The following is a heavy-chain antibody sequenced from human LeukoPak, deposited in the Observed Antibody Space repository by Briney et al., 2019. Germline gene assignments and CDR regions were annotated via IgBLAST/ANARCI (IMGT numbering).Heavy chain of an antibody. J-gene: IGHJ5*02. CDR2: INPSGGST. CDR1: GYTFTSYY. CDR3: ARLGDLGYSSGWYHPKNNWFDP. Sequence: ASVKVSCKASGYTFTSYYMHWVRQAPGQGLEWMGIINPSGGSTSYAQKFQGRVTMTRDTSTSTVYMELSSLRSEDTAVYYCARLGDLGYSSGWYHPKNNWFDPWGQGTLVTVSS. V-gene: IGHV1-46*01. D-gene: IGHD6-19*01.